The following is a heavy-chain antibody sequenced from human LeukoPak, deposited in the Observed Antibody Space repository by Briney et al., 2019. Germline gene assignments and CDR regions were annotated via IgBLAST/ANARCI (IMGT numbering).Heavy chain of an antibody. J-gene: IGHJ6*03. CDR3: AREAYVYYYYYYMDV. CDR2: IYTSGST. V-gene: IGHV4-4*07. CDR1: GGSIGSYY. Sequence: TSETLSLTCTVSGGSIGSYYWSWIRQPAGKGLEWIGRIYTSGSTNYNPSLKSRVTMSVDTSKNQFSLKLSSVTAADTAVYYCAREAYVYYYYYYMDVWGKGTTVTVSS. D-gene: IGHD3-10*02.